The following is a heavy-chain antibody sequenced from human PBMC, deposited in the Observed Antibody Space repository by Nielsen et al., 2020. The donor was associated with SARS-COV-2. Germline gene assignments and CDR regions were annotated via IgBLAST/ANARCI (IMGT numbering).Heavy chain of an antibody. V-gene: IGHV1-69*13. CDR3: ARCQYGSGSYPLTYYYYDMDV. J-gene: IGHJ6*02. CDR2: IIPIFGTA. CDR1: VGTFSSYA. Sequence: SVKVSCKASVGTFSSYAISWVRQAPGQGLEWMGGIIPIFGTANYAQKFQGRVTITADESTSTAYMELSSLRSEDTAVYYCARCQYGSGSYPLTYYYYDMDVWGQGTTVTVSS. D-gene: IGHD3-10*01.